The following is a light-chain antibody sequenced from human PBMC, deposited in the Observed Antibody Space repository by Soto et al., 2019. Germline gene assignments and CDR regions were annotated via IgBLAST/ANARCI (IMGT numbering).Light chain of an antibody. CDR2: DAS. Sequence: DIVLTQSPATLSLSPGERATLSCRASQSVGSYLAWYQQKPGQAPRLLIYDASNRATGIPARFSGSGSGTDFTLTISSLEPEDFAVYYCQQRGNWPVTFGQGTRLEIK. CDR1: QSVGSY. J-gene: IGKJ5*01. CDR3: QQRGNWPVT. V-gene: IGKV3-11*01.